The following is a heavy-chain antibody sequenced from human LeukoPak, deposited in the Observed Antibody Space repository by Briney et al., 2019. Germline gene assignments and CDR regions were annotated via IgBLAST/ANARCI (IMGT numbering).Heavy chain of an antibody. D-gene: IGHD4-23*01. CDR3: ATDREGYGGLGY. Sequence: ASVKVSCKVSGYTLTELSMHWVRQAPGKGLEWMGGFDPEDGGTIYAQKFQGRVTMTEDTSTDTAYMELSSLRSEDTAVYYCATDREGYGGLGYWGQGTLVTVSS. CDR1: GYTLTELS. J-gene: IGHJ4*02. CDR2: FDPEDGGT. V-gene: IGHV1-24*01.